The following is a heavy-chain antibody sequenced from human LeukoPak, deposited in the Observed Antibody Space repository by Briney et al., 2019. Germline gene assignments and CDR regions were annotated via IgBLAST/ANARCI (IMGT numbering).Heavy chain of an antibody. Sequence: GGSLRLSCAASGFVFSSYSMNWVRQAPGRGLEWVSYIGSGSSSIKYADSVKGRFTISRDNAKNSLYLQVNSLRVEDTAVYYCARDYSSTSGKHAFDIWGQGTMVTVSS. J-gene: IGHJ3*02. CDR2: IGSGSSSI. D-gene: IGHD6-13*01. V-gene: IGHV3-48*01. CDR3: ARDYSSTSGKHAFDI. CDR1: GFVFSSYS.